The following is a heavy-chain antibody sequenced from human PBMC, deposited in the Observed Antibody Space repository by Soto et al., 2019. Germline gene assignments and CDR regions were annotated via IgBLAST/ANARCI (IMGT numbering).Heavy chain of an antibody. V-gene: IGHV6-1*01. CDR3: AREAIAVAAYYFDY. CDR1: GDSVSSNSAA. CDR2: TYYRSKWYN. Sequence: SQTLSLTCAISGDSVSSNSAAGECSIRSRSRGLEWLGRTYYRSKWYNDYAVSVKSRITINPDTSKNQFSLQLNSVTPEDTAVYYCAREAIAVAAYYFDYWGQGTLVTVSS. J-gene: IGHJ4*02. D-gene: IGHD6-19*01.